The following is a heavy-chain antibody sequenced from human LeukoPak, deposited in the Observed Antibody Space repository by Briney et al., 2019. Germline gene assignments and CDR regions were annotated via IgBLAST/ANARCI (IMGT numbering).Heavy chain of an antibody. CDR1: GFTFSSYA. CDR2: ISGSGGST. V-gene: IGHV3-23*01. CDR3: AKATYYYDSSGYSYYFDY. Sequence: GGSLRLSCTASGFTFSSYAMSWVRQAPGKGLEWVSAISGSGGSTYYADSVKGRFTISRDNSKNTLYLQMNSLRAEDTAVYYCAKATYYYDSSGYSYYFDYWGQGTLVTVSS. D-gene: IGHD3-22*01. J-gene: IGHJ4*02.